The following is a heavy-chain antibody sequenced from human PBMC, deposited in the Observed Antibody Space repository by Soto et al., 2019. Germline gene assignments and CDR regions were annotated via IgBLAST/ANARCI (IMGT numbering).Heavy chain of an antibody. Sequence: GGSLRLSCAASGFTFSSYGMHWVRQAPGKGLEWVAVISYDGSNKYYADSVKGRFTISRDNSKNTLYLQMNSLRAEDTAVYYCAKIPRANSSWYRGAYYYYGMDVWGQGTTVTVSS. CDR2: ISYDGSNK. V-gene: IGHV3-30*18. CDR1: GFTFSSYG. D-gene: IGHD6-13*01. CDR3: AKIPRANSSWYRGAYYYYGMDV. J-gene: IGHJ6*02.